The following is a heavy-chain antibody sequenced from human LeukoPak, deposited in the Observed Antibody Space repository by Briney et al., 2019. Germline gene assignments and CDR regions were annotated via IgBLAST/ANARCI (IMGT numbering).Heavy chain of an antibody. Sequence: SVKVSCKASGGTFSSYAISWVRQAPGQGLEWMGGIIPIFVTANYAQKFQGRVTITADKSTSTAYMELSSLRSEDTAVYYCARDGAKIAAAGTFDYWGQGTLVTVSS. CDR1: GGTFSSYA. D-gene: IGHD6-13*01. CDR3: ARDGAKIAAAGTFDY. CDR2: IIPIFVTA. J-gene: IGHJ4*02. V-gene: IGHV1-69*06.